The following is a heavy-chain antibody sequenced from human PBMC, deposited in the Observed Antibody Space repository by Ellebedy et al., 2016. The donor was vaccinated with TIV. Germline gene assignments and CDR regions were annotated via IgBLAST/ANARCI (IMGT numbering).Heavy chain of an antibody. CDR1: GFTFDNYA. Sequence: PGGSLRLSCAASGFTFDNYAMSWVRQAPGKGLEWVSTISSTGYDTYYADSVKGRFTISRDNSRSILYLQINSLRPDDSAVYYCTRDDSWPNDAFDVWGLGTLVTVAS. J-gene: IGHJ3*01. CDR3: TRDDSWPNDAFDV. V-gene: IGHV3-23*01. CDR2: ISSTGYDT. D-gene: IGHD3-22*01.